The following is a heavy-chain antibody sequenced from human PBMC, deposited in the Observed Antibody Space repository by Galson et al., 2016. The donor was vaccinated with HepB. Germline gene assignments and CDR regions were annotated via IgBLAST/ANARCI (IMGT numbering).Heavy chain of an antibody. CDR2: INTYTGNA. CDR1: GYTFTTFG. CDR3: ARDRVMVRGVIGY. J-gene: IGHJ4*02. D-gene: IGHD3-10*01. V-gene: IGHV1-18*01. Sequence: SVKVSCKASGYTFTTFGINWVRQAPGQGLEWMGWINTYTGNANYAQKFQGRVNMTTDTSTSTIYMAVKNLRPDDTAVYYCARDRVMVRGVIGYWGQGTLVTVSS.